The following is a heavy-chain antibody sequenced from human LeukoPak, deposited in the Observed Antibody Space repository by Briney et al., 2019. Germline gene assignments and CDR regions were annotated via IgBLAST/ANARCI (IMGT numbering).Heavy chain of an antibody. CDR3: ARSLLPKIVLVIRDAFDI. Sequence: ASVKVSCTASGGTFSSYAISWVRQAPGQGLEWMGRIIPILGIANYAQKFQGRVTITADKSTSTAYMELSSLRSEDTAVYYCARSLLPKIVLVIRDAFDIWGQGTMVTVSS. CDR2: IIPILGIA. CDR1: GGTFSSYA. D-gene: IGHD3-22*01. V-gene: IGHV1-69*04. J-gene: IGHJ3*02.